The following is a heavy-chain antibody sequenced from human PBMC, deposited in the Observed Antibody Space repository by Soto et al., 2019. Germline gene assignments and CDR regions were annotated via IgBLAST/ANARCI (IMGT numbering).Heavy chain of an antibody. V-gene: IGHV3-30*18. CDR1: GFTFSSYG. Sequence: QVQLVESGGGVVQPGRSLRLSCAASGFTFSSYGMHWVRQAPGKGLEWVAVISYDGSNKYYADSVKGRFTISRDNSKNTLYHKMNSLIAGDTAVYSGANYVRPTFWGYFDLWGRGTLVTVSS. CDR3: ANYVRPTFWGYFDL. D-gene: IGHD2-8*01. CDR2: ISYDGSNK. J-gene: IGHJ2*01.